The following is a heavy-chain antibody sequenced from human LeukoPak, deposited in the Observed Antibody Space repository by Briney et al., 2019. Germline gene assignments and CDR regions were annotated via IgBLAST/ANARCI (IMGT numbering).Heavy chain of an antibody. CDR2: IYPGDSDT. CDR1: GYTFTSYW. D-gene: IGHD5-24*01. Sequence: GESLKISCQASGYTFTSYWIGWVGQMPGKGLEWMGLIYPGDSDTRYSPSFQGQVTVSADKSNSTAYLQWSSLKASDTAIYYCTRCSNYGDSDYWGQGTLVTVSS. J-gene: IGHJ4*02. CDR3: TRCSNYGDSDY. V-gene: IGHV5-51*01.